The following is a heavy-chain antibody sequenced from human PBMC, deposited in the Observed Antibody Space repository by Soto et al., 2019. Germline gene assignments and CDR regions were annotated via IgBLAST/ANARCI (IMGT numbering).Heavy chain of an antibody. CDR2: IYWDDDK. V-gene: IGHV2-5*02. J-gene: IGHJ4*02. Sequence: QITLKESGPTLVKPTQTLTLTCSFSGFSLSTSGVGVGWIRQPPGKALEWLAVIYWDDDKRYSPSLKSRLTXPXXTSKNKVVLIMTNMDPVDTATYHCAHRRPSAAFDYWGQGTLVTVSS. CDR1: GFSLSTSGVG. CDR3: AHRRPSAAFDY. D-gene: IGHD2-15*01.